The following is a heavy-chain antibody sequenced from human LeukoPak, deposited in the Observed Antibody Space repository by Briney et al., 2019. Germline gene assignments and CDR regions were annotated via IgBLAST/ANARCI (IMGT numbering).Heavy chain of an antibody. J-gene: IGHJ4*02. V-gene: IGHV3-53*01. Sequence: GGSLRLSCTASGFTVSSNYMSWVRQAPGKGLEWVSVIYSGGSTYYADSVKGRFTISRDNSKSTLYIQMNSLRAEDTAVYYCAKGVGYCSGGSCQQFDYWGQGTLVTVSS. CDR2: IYSGGST. CDR1: GFTVSSNY. CDR3: AKGVGYCSGGSCQQFDY. D-gene: IGHD2-15*01.